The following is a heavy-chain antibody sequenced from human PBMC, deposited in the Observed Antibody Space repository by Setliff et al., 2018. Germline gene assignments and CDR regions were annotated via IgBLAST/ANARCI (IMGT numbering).Heavy chain of an antibody. CDR3: AKDQGSYGYRAFDF. CDR2: IWDDGGNK. CDR1: GFTLSSHR. Sequence: PGESLKISCAASGFTLSSHRMHWVRQAPGKGLEWVAVIWDDGGNKYHADSVKGRFTISRDNSKNTLYLQMNSLTVDDTAVYYCAKDQGSYGYRAFDFWGQGTLVTVSS. J-gene: IGHJ4*02. D-gene: IGHD5-18*01. V-gene: IGHV3-33*06.